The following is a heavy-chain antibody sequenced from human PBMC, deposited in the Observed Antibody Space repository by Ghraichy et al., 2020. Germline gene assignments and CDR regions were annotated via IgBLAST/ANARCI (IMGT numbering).Heavy chain of an antibody. D-gene: IGHD6-13*01. CDR1: GFTFSTYG. V-gene: IGHV3-48*02. Sequence: GGSLRLSCVASGFTFSTYGMNWVRQAPGKGLEWVSSISSSGGTIYYADSVKGRFAISRDNSKNSLYLQVNSLRHEDTAVYYCARAGGRGSSPDYWGQGTLVTVSS. J-gene: IGHJ4*02. CDR3: ARAGGRGSSPDY. CDR2: ISSSGGTI.